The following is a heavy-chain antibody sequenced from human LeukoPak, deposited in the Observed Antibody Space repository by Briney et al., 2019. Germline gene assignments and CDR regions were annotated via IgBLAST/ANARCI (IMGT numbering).Heavy chain of an antibody. CDR3: ARDGSGFYLYNYMDV. D-gene: IGHD6-25*01. CDR1: GFTFSDYS. CDR2: ISTVSTYT. Sequence: PGGSLRLSCAPSGFTFSDYSMNWVRQAPGKGLEWDASISTVSTYTFYADSVKGRFTISRDNVRNSLYLQMSSLGAEDTAVYYCARDGSGFYLYNYMDVWGKGTTVTVSS. J-gene: IGHJ6*03. V-gene: IGHV3-21*01.